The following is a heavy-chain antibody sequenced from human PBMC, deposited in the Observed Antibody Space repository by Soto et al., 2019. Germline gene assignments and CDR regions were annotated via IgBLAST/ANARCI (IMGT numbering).Heavy chain of an antibody. D-gene: IGHD2-2*01. CDR2: IWYDGSNK. Sequence: QVQLVESGGGVVQPGRSLRLSCAASGFTFSSYGMHWVRQAPGKGLEWVAVIWYDGSNKYYADSVKGRFTISRDNSKNPLYLQMNSLRAEYTAVYYWARGHVPAAMGYYYGMDVWGQGTTVTVSS. CDR3: ARGHVPAAMGYYYGMDV. CDR1: GFTFSSYG. J-gene: IGHJ6*02. V-gene: IGHV3-33*01.